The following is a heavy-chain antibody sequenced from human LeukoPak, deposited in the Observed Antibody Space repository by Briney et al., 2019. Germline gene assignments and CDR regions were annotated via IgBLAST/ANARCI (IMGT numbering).Heavy chain of an antibody. CDR2: IYTSGTT. CDR3: ARTRSDYMDV. CDR1: GRSISSSSSY. D-gene: IGHD2-2*01. V-gene: IGHV4-39*01. J-gene: IGHJ6*03. Sequence: PSETLSLTCSVSGRSISSSSSYWAWIRQSPGKGLEWIGSIYTSGTTHFNPSLESRITMSVDPSKNQFSLNLSSVTAADTAVYYCARTRSDYMDVWGKGTTVTVSS.